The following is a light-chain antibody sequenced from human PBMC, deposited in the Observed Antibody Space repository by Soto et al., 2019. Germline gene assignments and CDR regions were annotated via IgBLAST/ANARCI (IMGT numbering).Light chain of an antibody. CDR3: HQYGSSST. V-gene: IGKV3-20*01. J-gene: IGKJ2*01. CDR2: GAS. CDR1: QSVSSNY. Sequence: EIVLTQSPGTLSLSPGERATLSCRASQSVSSNYLAWYQQKPGQAPRLLIYGASSRATGIPDRFTGSASGTDFTLTISRLEPEDFAVYYCHQYGSSSTFGQGTKLEIK.